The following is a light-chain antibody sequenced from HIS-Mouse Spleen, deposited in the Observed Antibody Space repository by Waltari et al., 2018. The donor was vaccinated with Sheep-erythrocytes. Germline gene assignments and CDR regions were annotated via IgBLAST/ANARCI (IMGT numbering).Light chain of an antibody. Sequence: DIVMTQSPDSLAVSLGEKATINCKSRQSVLDSANNKNYLAWYQQKPGQPPKLLISCASTREAGVPDRFSGSGSGTDFTLTISSLQAEDVAVYYCQQYYSTLLTFGGGTKVEIK. CDR3: QQYYSTLLT. CDR2: CAS. J-gene: IGKJ4*01. CDR1: QSVLDSANNKNY. V-gene: IGKV4-1*01.